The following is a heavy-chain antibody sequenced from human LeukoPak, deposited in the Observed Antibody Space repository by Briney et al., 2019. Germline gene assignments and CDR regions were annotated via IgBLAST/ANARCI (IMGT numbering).Heavy chain of an antibody. D-gene: IGHD2-2*01. CDR2: ISYDGSNK. Sequence: GGSLRLSCAASGFTFSSYGMHWVRQAPGKGLEWVAVISYDGSNKYYADSVKGRFTISRDNSKNTLYLQMNSLRAEDTAVYYCAKGGVVSDIVVVPLTNWGQGTLVTVSS. CDR3: AKGGVVSDIVVVPLTN. V-gene: IGHV3-30*18. J-gene: IGHJ4*02. CDR1: GFTFSSYG.